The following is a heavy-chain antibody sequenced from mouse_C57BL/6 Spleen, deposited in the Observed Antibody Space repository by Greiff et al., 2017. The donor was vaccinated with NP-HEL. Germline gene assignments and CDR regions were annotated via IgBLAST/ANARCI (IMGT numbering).Heavy chain of an antibody. Sequence: QVQLQQSGAELARPGASVKLSCKASGYTFTSYGISWVKQRTGQGLEWIGEIYPRSGNTYYNEKFKGKATLTADKSSSTAYMELRSLTSEDSAGYFCARGDSSGYVGFAYWGQGTLVTVSA. CDR2: IYPRSGNT. V-gene: IGHV1-81*01. J-gene: IGHJ3*01. CDR3: ARGDSSGYVGFAY. CDR1: GYTFTSYG. D-gene: IGHD3-2*02.